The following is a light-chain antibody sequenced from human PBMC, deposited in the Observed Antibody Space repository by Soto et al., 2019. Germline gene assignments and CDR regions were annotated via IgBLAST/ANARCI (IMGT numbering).Light chain of an antibody. CDR1: SSDVGGYNY. V-gene: IGLV2-14*01. CDR2: EVS. Sequence: QSVLTQPASVSGSPGQSITISCTGTSSDVGGYNYVSWHQQHPGKAPKLIICEVSNRPSGVSNRFSGSKSGITASLTISGLQAEDEADYFCSSYTSSKTEVFGTGTKVTVL. J-gene: IGLJ1*01. CDR3: SSYTSSKTEV.